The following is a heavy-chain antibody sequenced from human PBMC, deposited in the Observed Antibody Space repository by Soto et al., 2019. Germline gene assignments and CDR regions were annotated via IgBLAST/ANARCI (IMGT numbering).Heavy chain of an antibody. J-gene: IGHJ4*02. Sequence: QVHLVESGGGVVQPGRSLRLSCAASGFTFSNYAIHWVRQARGKGLEWVTIISKDGNSKHYADSVKGRFTISSDNSKNTLFLQMTSLGDEDTAVYYGARAPQGSYCYIDYWGKGTPVTFSA. CDR3: ARAPQGSYCYIDY. CDR1: GFTFSNYA. D-gene: IGHD3-10*01. CDR2: ISKDGNSK. V-gene: IGHV3-30-3*01.